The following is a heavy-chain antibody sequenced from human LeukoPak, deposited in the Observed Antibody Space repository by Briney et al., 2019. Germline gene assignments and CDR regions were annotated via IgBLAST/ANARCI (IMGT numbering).Heavy chain of an antibody. CDR1: GGSISSSSYY. Sequence: TPSETLSLTCTVSGGSISSSSYYWGWIRQPPGKGLEWIGSIYYSGSTYYNPSLKSRVTISVDTSKNQFSLKLSSVTAADTAVYYCARHPPEYYDISEVGFDPWGQGTLVTVSS. CDR3: ARHPPEYYDISEVGFDP. J-gene: IGHJ5*02. D-gene: IGHD3-9*01. V-gene: IGHV4-39*01. CDR2: IYYSGST.